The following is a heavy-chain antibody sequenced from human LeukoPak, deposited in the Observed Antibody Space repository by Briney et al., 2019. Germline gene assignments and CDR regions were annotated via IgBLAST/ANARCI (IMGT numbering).Heavy chain of an antibody. J-gene: IGHJ4*02. CDR2: ISYDGSNK. CDR3: ARDSAAARTRPVLDY. CDR1: GFTFSSYA. V-gene: IGHV3-30*04. D-gene: IGHD2-2*01. Sequence: GGSLRLSCAASGFTFSSYAMHWVRQAPGKGLEWVAVISYDGSNKYYADSVKGRFTISRDNSKNTLYLQMNSLRAEDTAVYYCARDSAAARTRPVLDYCGQGTLVSVSS.